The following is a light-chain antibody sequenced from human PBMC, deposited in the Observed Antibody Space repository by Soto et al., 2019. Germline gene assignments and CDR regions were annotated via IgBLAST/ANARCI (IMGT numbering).Light chain of an antibody. CDR3: QQYGSSPRT. V-gene: IGKV3-20*01. J-gene: IGKJ2*01. Sequence: EIVLTQSPGTLSLSPGERATLSCRASQSVSSSYLAWYQQKPGQAPRLLIYGASSRATGMPDRFSGSGSGTDITLTISRLEPEDFAVYYCQQYGSSPRTFGQGTKLEIK. CDR1: QSVSSSY. CDR2: GAS.